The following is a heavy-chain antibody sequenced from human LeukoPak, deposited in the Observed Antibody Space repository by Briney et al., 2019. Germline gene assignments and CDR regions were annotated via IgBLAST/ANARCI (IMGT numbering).Heavy chain of an antibody. J-gene: IGHJ4*02. V-gene: IGHV3-23*01. D-gene: IGHD1-14*01. Sequence: GGSLRLSCAASGFTFSNHALNWVRQAPGKGLEWVSGINSGGGSTYYTDSVKGRFTISRDNSKNTLYLQMNSLRADDTAVYYCAKDLSYNHNYFDSWGQGTLVTVSS. CDR3: AKDLSYNHNYFDS. CDR2: INSGGGST. CDR1: GFTFSNHA.